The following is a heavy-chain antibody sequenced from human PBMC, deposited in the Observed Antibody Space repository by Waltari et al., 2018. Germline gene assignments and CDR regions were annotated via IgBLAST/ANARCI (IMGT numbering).Heavy chain of an antibody. D-gene: IGHD3-22*01. CDR2: IHPNSGAT. V-gene: IGHV1-2*02. CDR3: ARDHYYDSPGLDY. J-gene: IGHJ4*02. CDR1: GYTFTRHY. Sequence: QVQLVQSGAEMTKPGASVIVYCKTSGYTFTRHYIHWVRQAPGQGLEWMGWIHPNSGATRYAQIFQGRVIMTRDTSISTVYMDLSGLKSDDTAVYYCARDHYYDSPGLDYWGQGTLVTVSS.